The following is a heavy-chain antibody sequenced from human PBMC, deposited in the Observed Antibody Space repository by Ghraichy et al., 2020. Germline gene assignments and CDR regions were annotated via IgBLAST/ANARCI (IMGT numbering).Heavy chain of an antibody. CDR2: INSDGSSA. CDR3: VRQAYYYYAMDV. D-gene: IGHD4-17*01. CDR1: EFTFSSYW. Sequence: GGSLRLSCAASEFTFSSYWMHWVRQAPGKGLVWVSSINSDGSSATYPDSVKGRFTISRDNAKNTLYLQMHGLRAEDTALYYCVRQAYYYYAMDVWGQGTTVTVSS. J-gene: IGHJ6*02. V-gene: IGHV3-74*01.